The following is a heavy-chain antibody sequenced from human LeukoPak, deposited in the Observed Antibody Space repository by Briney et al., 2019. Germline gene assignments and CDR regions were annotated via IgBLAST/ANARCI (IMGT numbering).Heavy chain of an antibody. CDR3: TTDRHYDFWSGYYRYNWFDP. CDR1: GFTFSNAW. Sequence: GGSLRLSCAASGFTFSNAWMSWVRQAPGKGLEWVGRIKSKTDGGTTDYAAPVKGRFTISRDDSKNTLYLQMNSLKTEDTAVYYCTTDRHYDFWSGYYRYNWFDPWGQGTLVTVSS. J-gene: IGHJ5*02. V-gene: IGHV3-15*01. CDR2: IKSKTDGGTT. D-gene: IGHD3-3*01.